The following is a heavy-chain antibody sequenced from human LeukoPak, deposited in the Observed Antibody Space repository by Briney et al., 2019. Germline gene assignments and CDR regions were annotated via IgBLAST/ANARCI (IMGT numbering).Heavy chain of an antibody. V-gene: IGHV3-7*01. CDR2: IKQDGSEK. Sequence: GGSLRLSCAASGFSFSSYWMSWVRQAPGKGLEWVANIKQDGSEKYYVDSVKGRFTISRDNAKNSLYLQMNSLRAEDTAVYYCARDVHGGAFDYWGQETLVTVSS. J-gene: IGHJ4*02. D-gene: IGHD4-23*01. CDR3: ARDVHGGAFDY. CDR1: GFSFSSYW.